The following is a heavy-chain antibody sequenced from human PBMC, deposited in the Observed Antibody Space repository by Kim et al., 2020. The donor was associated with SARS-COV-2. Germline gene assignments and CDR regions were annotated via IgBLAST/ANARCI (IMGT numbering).Heavy chain of an antibody. J-gene: IGHJ4*02. CDR2: INPSGGTT. CDR1: GNTFTRYY. D-gene: IGHD1-1*01. V-gene: IGHV1-46*01. CDR3: ASNMATTGNYFDS. Sequence: ASVKVSCKASGNTFTRYYVNWVRQALGQGLEWMGIINPSGGTTTYAQNFQGRVSMTRDTSTSTVYMDLSSLRSEDTAVYYCASNMATTGNYFDSWGRGTLVTVSS.